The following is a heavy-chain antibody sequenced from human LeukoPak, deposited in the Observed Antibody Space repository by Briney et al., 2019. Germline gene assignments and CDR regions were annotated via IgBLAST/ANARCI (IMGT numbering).Heavy chain of an antibody. J-gene: IGHJ5*02. D-gene: IGHD4-23*01. V-gene: IGHV4-59*01. Sequence: SETLSLTCTVSGGSISSYYWSWIRQPPGKGLEWIGYIYYSGSTNYNPSLKSRVTISVDTSKNQCSLKLSSVTAADTAVYYCARGVIGGNWFDPWGQGTLVTVSS. CDR1: GGSISSYY. CDR3: ARGVIGGNWFDP. CDR2: IYYSGST.